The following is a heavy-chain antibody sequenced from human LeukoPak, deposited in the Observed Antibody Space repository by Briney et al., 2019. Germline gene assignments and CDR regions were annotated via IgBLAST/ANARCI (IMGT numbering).Heavy chain of an antibody. CDR1: GFTFNRYA. D-gene: IGHD3-22*01. CDR3: AKDERGYYDSSGFFGAIDY. CDR2: IWYVGSNK. Sequence: GRSLRLSCAASGFTFNRYAMHWVRQAPGKGLEWVAFIWYVGSNKYYADSVKGRFTVSRDNSKNTLYLQMNSLRAEDTAVYYCAKDERGYYDSSGFFGAIDYWGQGSLVSVSS. J-gene: IGHJ4*02. V-gene: IGHV3-33*06.